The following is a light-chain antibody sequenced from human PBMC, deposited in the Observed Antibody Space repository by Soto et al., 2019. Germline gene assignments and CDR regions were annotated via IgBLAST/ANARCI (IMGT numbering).Light chain of an antibody. CDR1: QGIGDT. CDR3: QQYGSSPLIT. Sequence: VVMTQSPATLSVSPWEGFTLSCRSSQGIGDTLAWYQQKPGQAPKFLIYGVSSRATGIPDRFSGSGSGTDFTLTISRLEPEDFAVYHCQQYGSSPLITFGQGTRLEIK. J-gene: IGKJ5*01. CDR2: GVS. V-gene: IGKV3-20*01.